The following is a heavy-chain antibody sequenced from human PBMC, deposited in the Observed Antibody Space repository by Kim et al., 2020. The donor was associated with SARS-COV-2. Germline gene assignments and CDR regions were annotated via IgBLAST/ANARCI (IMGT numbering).Heavy chain of an antibody. Sequence: NKVYGASVEGRFIISRDNSKDTLYLQMNSLRAEDAAIYYCTSGAGSPDYWGQGTLVTVSS. CDR3: TSGAGSPDY. J-gene: IGHJ4*02. D-gene: IGHD1-1*01. V-gene: IGHV3-23*01. CDR2: NK.